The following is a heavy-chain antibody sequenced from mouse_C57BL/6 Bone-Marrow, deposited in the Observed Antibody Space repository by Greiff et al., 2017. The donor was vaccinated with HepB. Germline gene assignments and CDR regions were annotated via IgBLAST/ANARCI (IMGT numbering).Heavy chain of an antibody. CDR3: ARRTRGGSSWFAY. V-gene: IGHV5-17*01. CDR1: GFTFSDYG. J-gene: IGHJ3*01. CDR2: ISSGSSTI. Sequence: EVQVVESGGGLVKPGGSLKLSCAASGFTFSDYGMHWVRQAPEKGLEWVAYISSGSSTIYYADTVKGRFTISRDNAKNTLFLQMTSLRSEDTAMYYCARRTRGGSSWFAYWGQGTLVTVSA. D-gene: IGHD1-1*01.